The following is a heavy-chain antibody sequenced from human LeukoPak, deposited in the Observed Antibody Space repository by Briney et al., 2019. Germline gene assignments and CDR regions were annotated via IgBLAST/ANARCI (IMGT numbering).Heavy chain of an antibody. CDR3: ARGPIVVVPIEIDY. Sequence: GGSLRVSCAASGFTFSNYWMNWVRQAPGKGLEWVSSISSSSSYIYYADSVKGRFTISRDNAKNSLYLQMNSLRAEDTAVYYCARGPIVVVPIEIDYWGQGTLVTVSS. CDR1: GFTFSNYW. J-gene: IGHJ4*02. D-gene: IGHD2-2*01. V-gene: IGHV3-21*01. CDR2: ISSSSSYI.